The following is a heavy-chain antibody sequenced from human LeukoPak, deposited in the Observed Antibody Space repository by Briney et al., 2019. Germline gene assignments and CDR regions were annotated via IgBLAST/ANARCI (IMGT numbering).Heavy chain of an antibody. Sequence: GSLRLSCAASGFTFSSYGMSWVRQAPGKGLEWVSGINWNGGSTGYADSVKGRFTISRDKAKNSLYLQMNSLRAEDTALCYCARGYCGGDCYFDYWGQGTLVTVSS. CDR1: GFTFSSYG. CDR3: ARGYCGGDCYFDY. CDR2: INWNGGST. V-gene: IGHV3-20*04. D-gene: IGHD2-21*02. J-gene: IGHJ4*02.